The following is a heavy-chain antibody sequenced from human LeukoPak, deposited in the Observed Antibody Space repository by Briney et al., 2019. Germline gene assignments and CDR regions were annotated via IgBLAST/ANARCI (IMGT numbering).Heavy chain of an antibody. CDR3: ARDQAIVVVPAAKPGYYYYGMDV. Sequence: ASVKASCKASGYTFTSYGLSWVRQAPGQGLEWMGWISAYNCNTSYAQKLQGRVTMTTDTSTSTAYMELRSLRSDETAVYYCARDQAIVVVPAAKPGYYYYGMDVWGQGTTVTVSS. CDR1: GYTFTSYG. D-gene: IGHD2-2*01. J-gene: IGHJ6*02. CDR2: ISAYNCNT. V-gene: IGHV1-18*01.